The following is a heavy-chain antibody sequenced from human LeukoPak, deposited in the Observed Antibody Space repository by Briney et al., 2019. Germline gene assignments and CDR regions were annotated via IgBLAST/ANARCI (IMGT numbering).Heavy chain of an antibody. V-gene: IGHV3-23*01. J-gene: IGHJ4*02. CDR3: TKGPRYSGSYPPDY. CDR1: GFTFSSYA. CDR2: ISCSGGST. D-gene: IGHD1-26*01. Sequence: GGSLRLSCAASGFTFSSYAMSWVRHTPGRGLEWVSAISCSGGSTYYADSVKGRFTISRDNSKNTLYLQMNSLRAEDTAVYHWTKGPRYSGSYPPDYWGQGTLVTVSS.